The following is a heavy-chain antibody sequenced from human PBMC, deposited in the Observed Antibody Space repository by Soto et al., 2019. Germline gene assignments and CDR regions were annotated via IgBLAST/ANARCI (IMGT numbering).Heavy chain of an antibody. V-gene: IGHV4-30-4*01. Sequence: NPSETLSLTCTVSGGSSSSGDYYWSCIRQPPGKGLEWIGYIYYSGSTYYNPSLKSRVTISVDTSKNQFSLKLSSVTAADTAVYYCARAQGSGFLVSWGQGTLVTVSS. J-gene: IGHJ4*02. CDR1: GGSSSSGDYY. CDR3: ARAQGSGFLVS. CDR2: IYYSGST. D-gene: IGHD3-10*01.